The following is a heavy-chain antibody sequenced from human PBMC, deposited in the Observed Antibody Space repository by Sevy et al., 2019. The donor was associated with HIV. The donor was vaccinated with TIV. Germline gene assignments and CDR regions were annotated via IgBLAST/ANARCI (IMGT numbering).Heavy chain of an antibody. CDR2: IKKDGSEK. CDR1: GFTFSNYW. CDR3: ARDCSSTSCLWGLDV. D-gene: IGHD2-2*01. Sequence: GGSLRLSCAASGFTFSNYWMSWVRQAPGKGLEWVANIKKDGSEKYYVDSVKGGFTISRDNDKNSLFLQMNSLRAEDTALYYCARDCSSTSCLWGLDVWGQGTTVTVSS. V-gene: IGHV3-7*03. J-gene: IGHJ6*02.